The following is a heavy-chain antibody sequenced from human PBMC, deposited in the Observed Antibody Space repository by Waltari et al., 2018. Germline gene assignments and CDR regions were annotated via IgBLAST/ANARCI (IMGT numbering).Heavy chain of an antibody. CDR2: LHHSGST. CDR3: ARAVRCSGGSCESHYMDV. J-gene: IGHJ6*03. CDR1: GYSISSAYY. D-gene: IGHD2-15*01. Sequence: QVQLQESGPGLVKPSETLSLTCAVSGYSISSAYYWVWIRQPPGKGLEWIGSLHHSGSTDYNPSLRSRVTISVDTAKNQFSLKLRSVTAADTAVYYCARAVRCSGGSCESHYMDVWGKGTTVTVSS. V-gene: IGHV4-38-2*01.